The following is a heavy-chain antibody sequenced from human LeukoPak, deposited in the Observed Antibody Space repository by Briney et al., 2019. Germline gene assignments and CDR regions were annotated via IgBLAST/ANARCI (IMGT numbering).Heavy chain of an antibody. D-gene: IGHD6-13*01. CDR2: INSDGSST. Sequence: GGSLRLSCAASGFTFSSYTMNWVRQGPGKGLVWISHINSDGSSTTYADSVKGRFTISRDNAKNTLYLQMNSLRPEDTAVYHCARVTYSNSWYFDYWGQGTLVTVSS. V-gene: IGHV3-74*03. J-gene: IGHJ4*02. CDR3: ARVTYSNSWYFDY. CDR1: GFTFSSYT.